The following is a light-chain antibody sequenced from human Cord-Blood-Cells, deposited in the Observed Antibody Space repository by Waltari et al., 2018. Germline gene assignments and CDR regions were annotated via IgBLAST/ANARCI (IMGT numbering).Light chain of an antibody. V-gene: IGLV2-14*01. CDR3: SSYTSSSTWV. CDR1: SSDVGGYNY. CDR2: DVS. Sequence: QSALTQPASVSGSPGQSITISCSGPSSDVGGYNYVSWYQQHPGKAPKLMIYDVSNRPSGVSNRVSGSKSGNTASLTISGLQAEDEADYYCSSYTSSSTWVFGGGTKLTVL. J-gene: IGLJ3*02.